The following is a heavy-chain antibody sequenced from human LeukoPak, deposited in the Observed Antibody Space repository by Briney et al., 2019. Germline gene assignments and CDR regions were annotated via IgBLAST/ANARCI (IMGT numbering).Heavy chain of an antibody. V-gene: IGHV1-18*04. Sequence: ASVKVSCKASGYTFTSYGISWVRQAPGQGLEWMGWISAYNGNTNYARKLQGRVTMTTDTSTSTAYMELRSLRSDDTAVYYCARDLSSGWVSGAFDIWGQGTMVTVSS. CDR2: ISAYNGNT. D-gene: IGHD6-19*01. CDR3: ARDLSSGWVSGAFDI. J-gene: IGHJ3*02. CDR1: GYTFTSYG.